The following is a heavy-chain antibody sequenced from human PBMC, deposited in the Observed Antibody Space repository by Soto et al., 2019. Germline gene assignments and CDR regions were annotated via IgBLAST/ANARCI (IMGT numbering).Heavy chain of an antibody. J-gene: IGHJ4*02. CDR2: INQSGST. D-gene: IGHD3-16*02. V-gene: IGHV4-34*01. CDR3: ASTYYDYVWGSYLDY. CDR1: GGSFSGYY. Sequence: SETLSLTCAVYGGSFSGYYWSWVRQPPGKGLEWIGEINQSGSTNYNPSLKSRVTISEDTSKNQFSLKLSSVTAADTAVYYCASTYYDYVWGSYLDYWGQGTLVTVSS.